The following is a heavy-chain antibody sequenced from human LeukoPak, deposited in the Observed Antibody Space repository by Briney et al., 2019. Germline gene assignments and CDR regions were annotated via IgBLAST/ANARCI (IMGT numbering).Heavy chain of an antibody. Sequence: PGGSLRLSCAASGFTFSSYWMSWVRQAPGKGLEWVANIMQDGSEKYYVDSVKGRFIISRDNAKNSLYLQMSSLRAEDTAVYYCARERVDCSSTSCYYYYYYMDVWGKGTTVTVSS. CDR3: ARERVDCSSTSCYYYYYYMDV. V-gene: IGHV3-7*01. J-gene: IGHJ6*03. CDR2: IMQDGSEK. CDR1: GFTFSSYW. D-gene: IGHD2-2*01.